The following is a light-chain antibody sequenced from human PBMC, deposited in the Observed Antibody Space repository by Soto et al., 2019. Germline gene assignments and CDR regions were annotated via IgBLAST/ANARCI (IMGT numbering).Light chain of an antibody. Sequence: SYELTQPPSVSVSPGQTASITCSGDKLGNKYASWYQQKPGQSPVLVIYQNTKRPSGIPERFSGSNSGNTATLTISGTQAMDEAEYYRQVWDSSTVVFGGGTKLTVL. CDR2: QNT. CDR3: QVWDSSTVV. V-gene: IGLV3-1*01. CDR1: KLGNKY. J-gene: IGLJ2*01.